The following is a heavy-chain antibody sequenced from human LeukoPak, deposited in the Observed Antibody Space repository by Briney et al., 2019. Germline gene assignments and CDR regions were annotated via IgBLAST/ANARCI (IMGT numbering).Heavy chain of an antibody. CDR3: AREWLANQNFDY. J-gene: IGHJ4*02. D-gene: IGHD6-19*01. Sequence: VASVKVSCKASGFTFTGYYMHWVRQAPGQGLEWMGWINPNSGGTNYAQKFQGRVTMTRDTSISTAYMELSRLRFDDTAVYYCAREWLANQNFDYWGQGTLVTVSS. V-gene: IGHV1-2*02. CDR2: INPNSGGT. CDR1: GFTFTGYY.